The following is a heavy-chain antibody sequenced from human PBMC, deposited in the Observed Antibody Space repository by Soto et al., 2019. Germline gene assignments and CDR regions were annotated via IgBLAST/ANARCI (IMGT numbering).Heavy chain of an antibody. CDR3: AAGEGVNGRDGGFDS. CDR2: VSYSGST. CDR1: GGSISSYY. Sequence: PSETLSLTCTVSGGSISSYYWSWIRQPPGKALEWIGYVSYSGSTNYNPSLRSRVTISVDTSKNQFSLKLRSVTAADTAVYYCAAGEGVNGRDGGFDSWGQGTLVTVSS. V-gene: IGHV4-59*01. D-gene: IGHD3-16*01. J-gene: IGHJ4*02.